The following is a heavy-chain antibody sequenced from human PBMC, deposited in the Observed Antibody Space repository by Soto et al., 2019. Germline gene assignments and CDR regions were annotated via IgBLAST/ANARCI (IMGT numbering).Heavy chain of an antibody. CDR1: GFTFSSYA. CDR3: ANRILYSPYSSSWSFFGY. CDR2: ISGSGGST. Sequence: GGSLRLSCAASGFTFSSYAMSWVRQAPGKGLEWVSAISGSGGSTYYADSVKGRFTISRDNSKNTLYLQMNSLRAEDTAVYYCANRILYSPYSSSWSFFGYWGQGTLVTVSS. V-gene: IGHV3-23*01. D-gene: IGHD6-13*01. J-gene: IGHJ4*02.